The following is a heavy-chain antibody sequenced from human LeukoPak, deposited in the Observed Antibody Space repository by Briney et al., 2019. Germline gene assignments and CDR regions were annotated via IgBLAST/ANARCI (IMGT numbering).Heavy chain of an antibody. D-gene: IGHD2-2*01. V-gene: IGHV3-74*01. CDR1: GFTFSNYW. CDR2: INSDGSAK. CDR3: VRGLSGYASSLGY. J-gene: IGHJ4*02. Sequence: GGSLRLSCAAAGFTFSNYWMHWARQAPGKGLVWVSRINSDGSAKNYADSVKGRFTISRDNAKNTLYLQINSLTADDTAVYYCVRGLSGYASSLGYWGQGTLVTVSS.